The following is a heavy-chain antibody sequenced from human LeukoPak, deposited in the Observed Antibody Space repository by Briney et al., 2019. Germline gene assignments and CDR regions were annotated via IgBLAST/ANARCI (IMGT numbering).Heavy chain of an antibody. Sequence: KTPETLSLTSTLSGGSISISNGSSMRDPAEKGGEWIGRTYTRGGTNYIPSLKSRVTMSVDTSKNQFYLKLSSVTAADTAVYYCARGLEGGASDFDYWGQGTLVTVSS. CDR2: TYTRGGT. V-gene: IGHV4-4*07. D-gene: IGHD6-19*01. CDR1: GGSISISN. J-gene: IGHJ4*02. CDR3: ARGLEGGASDFDY.